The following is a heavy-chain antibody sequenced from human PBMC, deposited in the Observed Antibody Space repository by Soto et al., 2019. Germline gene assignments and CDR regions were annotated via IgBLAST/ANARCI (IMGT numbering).Heavy chain of an antibody. CDR2: IIPILGIA. CDR1: GGTFSSYT. J-gene: IGHJ5*02. D-gene: IGHD2-15*01. CDR3: ARQRSSSYHHYTAPRGDWFDP. V-gene: IGHV1-69*02. Sequence: SVKVSCKASGGTFSSYTISWVRQAPGQGLEWMGRIIPILGIANYAQKFQGRVTITADKSTSTACMELSSLRSEDTAVYYCARQRSSSYHHYTAPRGDWFDPWGQGTLVTVSS.